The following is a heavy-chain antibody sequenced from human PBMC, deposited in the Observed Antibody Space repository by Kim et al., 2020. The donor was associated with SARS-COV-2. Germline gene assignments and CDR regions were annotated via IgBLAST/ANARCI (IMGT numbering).Heavy chain of an antibody. J-gene: IGHJ6*03. CDR2: ISAYNGNT. CDR3: ARESIVVPAAIIRDYYYYMDV. V-gene: IGHV1-18*01. CDR1: GYTFTSYG. Sequence: ASVKVSCKASGYTFTSYGISWVRQAPGQGLEWMGWISAYNGNTNYAQKPQGRVTMTTDTSTSTAYMELRSLRSDDTAVYCCARESIVVPAAIIRDYYYYMDVWGKGTTVTVSS. D-gene: IGHD2-2*02.